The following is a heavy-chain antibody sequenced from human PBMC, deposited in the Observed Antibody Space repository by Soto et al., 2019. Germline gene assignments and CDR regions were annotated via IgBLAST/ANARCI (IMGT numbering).Heavy chain of an antibody. D-gene: IGHD6-13*01. J-gene: IGHJ1*01. CDR1: GYSFTVYY. CDR3: ARVPDGYSSSWYNFQH. V-gene: IGHV1-2*02. CDR2: INPYSGDT. Sequence: SVEVSCESSGYSFTVYYLDWVRQAPGQGLELMGWINPYSGDTNSAQSFQGRVTMTSDTSIRTAYMELSRLRYDDTAVYYCARVPDGYSSSWYNFQHWGQGTLVPVSS.